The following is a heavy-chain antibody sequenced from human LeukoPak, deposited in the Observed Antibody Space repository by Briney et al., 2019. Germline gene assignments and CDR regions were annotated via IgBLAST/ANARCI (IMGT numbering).Heavy chain of an antibody. J-gene: IGHJ4*02. V-gene: IGHV3-23*01. CDR1: GFTFSSYS. Sequence: PGGSLRLSCAASGFTFSSYSMSWVRQAPGKGLEWVSAISGSGGSTYYADSVKGRFTISRDNSKNTLYLQMNSLRAEDTAVYYCARELIPGDSGYEEDYWGQGTLVTVSS. CDR3: ARELIPGDSGYEEDY. CDR2: ISGSGGST. D-gene: IGHD5-12*01.